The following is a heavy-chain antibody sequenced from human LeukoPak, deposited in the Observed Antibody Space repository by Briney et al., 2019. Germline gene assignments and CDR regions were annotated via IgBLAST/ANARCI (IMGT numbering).Heavy chain of an antibody. CDR1: GYNFISYG. V-gene: IGHV1-18*04. CDR2: INTYNGNT. J-gene: IGHJ6*02. Sequence: ASVKVSCKASGYNFISYGISWVRLAPGQGLEWMGWINTYNGNTNYAQNYQGRVTMTTDASTSTAYMELRSLRSDDTAVYYCAREELELRFGYYYGMDVWGQGTTVTVSS. D-gene: IGHD1-7*01. CDR3: AREELELRFGYYYGMDV.